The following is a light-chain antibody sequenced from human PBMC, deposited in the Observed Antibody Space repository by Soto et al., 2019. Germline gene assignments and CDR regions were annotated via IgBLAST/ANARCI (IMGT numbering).Light chain of an antibody. Sequence: DIQLTQSPSFLSASVGDRVTITCRASQGIKSYLAWYQQAPGKAPKLLIYAASTLQSGVPSRFSGSASGTEFTLTINGLQPEDFATYCCQQVNSYPLSFGGGTKVEIK. CDR2: AAS. J-gene: IGKJ4*01. CDR3: QQVNSYPLS. V-gene: IGKV1-9*01. CDR1: QGIKSY.